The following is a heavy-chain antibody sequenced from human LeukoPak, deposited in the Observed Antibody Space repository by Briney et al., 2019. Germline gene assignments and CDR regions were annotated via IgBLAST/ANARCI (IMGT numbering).Heavy chain of an antibody. CDR1: GYTFTGYN. V-gene: IGHV1-2*02. Sequence: ASVKVSCKASGYTFTGYNVHWVRQAPGQGLEWMGWINPNNGDTQYPPKFQGRVTLTRDTSISTVYMDLSSLRSDDTAVYYCVRDVHNWNDDYWGQGTLVTVSS. J-gene: IGHJ4*02. CDR2: INPNNGDT. CDR3: VRDVHNWNDDY. D-gene: IGHD1-1*01.